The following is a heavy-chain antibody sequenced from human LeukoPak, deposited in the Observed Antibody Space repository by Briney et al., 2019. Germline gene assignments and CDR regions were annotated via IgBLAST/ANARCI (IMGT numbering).Heavy chain of an antibody. V-gene: IGHV1-24*01. Sequence: GASVKVSCKVSGYTLTELSMHWVRQAPGKGLEWMGSFDPEDAETIYAQKFQGRVTMTEDTSTDTAYMELSSLRSEDTAVYYCATVGNWNDGIDYWGQGTLVTVSS. J-gene: IGHJ4*02. CDR2: FDPEDAET. D-gene: IGHD1-20*01. CDR3: ATVGNWNDGIDY. CDR1: GYTLTELS.